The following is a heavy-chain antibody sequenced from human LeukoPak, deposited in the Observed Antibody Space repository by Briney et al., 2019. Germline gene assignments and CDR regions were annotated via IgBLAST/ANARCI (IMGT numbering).Heavy chain of an antibody. Sequence: GGSLRLSCAASGFTFSSYSMNWVRQAPGKGLEWVSYIGPSSTVIYYADSLKGRFTISRDNAKNSLFLQMNSLRAEDTAVYYCARGPLIAAAGTWWGQGTLVTVSS. CDR3: ARGPLIAAAGTW. CDR1: GFTFSSYS. CDR2: IGPSSTVI. J-gene: IGHJ4*02. V-gene: IGHV3-48*04. D-gene: IGHD6-13*01.